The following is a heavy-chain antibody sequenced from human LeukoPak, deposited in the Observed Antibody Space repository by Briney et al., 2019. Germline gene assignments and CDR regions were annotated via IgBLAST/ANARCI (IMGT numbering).Heavy chain of an antibody. Sequence: SETLSLTCTVSGGSISSYYWSWIRQPPGKGLEWIGYIYYSGSTNYNPSLKSRVTISVDTSKKQFSLKLSSVTAADTAVYYCARQGIVGATRNLWGGYYYYGMDVWGQGTTVTVSS. CDR2: IYYSGST. CDR1: GGSISSYY. J-gene: IGHJ6*02. V-gene: IGHV4-59*08. D-gene: IGHD1-26*01. CDR3: ARQGIVGATRNLWGGYYYYGMDV.